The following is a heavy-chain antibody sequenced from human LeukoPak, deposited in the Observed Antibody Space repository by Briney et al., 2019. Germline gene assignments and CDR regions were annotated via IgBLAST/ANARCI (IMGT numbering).Heavy chain of an antibody. D-gene: IGHD7-27*01. CDR1: GGTFSSYA. CDR3: ARRKSILGTGAFDI. Sequence: ASVKVSCKASGGTFSSYAISWVRQAPGQGLERMGGIIPIFGTANYAQKFQGRVTITTDESTSTAYMELSSLRSEDTAVYYCARRKSILGTGAFDIWGQGTMVTVSS. CDR2: IIPIFGTA. V-gene: IGHV1-69*05. J-gene: IGHJ3*02.